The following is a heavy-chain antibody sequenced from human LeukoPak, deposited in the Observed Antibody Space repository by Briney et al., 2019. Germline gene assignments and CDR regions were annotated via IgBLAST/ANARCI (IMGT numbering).Heavy chain of an antibody. J-gene: IGHJ4*02. CDR3: ARDTAKYYYDSSGLDY. D-gene: IGHD3-22*01. CDR1: GVSFSGYY. Sequence: SETLSLTCAVSGVSFSGYYWSWIRQPPGEGLEWIGEINHSGSSNYNPSLKSRVTVSVDTSKNQSSLKLSSLTAADTAVYYCARDTAKYYYDSSGLDYWGQGTLVTVSS. V-gene: IGHV4-34*01. CDR2: INHSGSS.